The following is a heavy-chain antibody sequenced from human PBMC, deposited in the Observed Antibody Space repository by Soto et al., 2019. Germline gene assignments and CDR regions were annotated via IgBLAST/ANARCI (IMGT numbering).Heavy chain of an antibody. CDR3: ARDRYCSSTSCYDAFDI. D-gene: IGHD2-2*01. J-gene: IGHJ3*02. Sequence: PGGSLRLSCAASGFTFTTYTMSWVRQAPGKGLEWVSVISGSGSSTYYADSVKGRFTISRDNAKNTLYLQMNSLRAEDTAVYYCARDRYCSSTSCYDAFDIWGQGTMVTVSS. CDR1: GFTFTTYT. CDR2: ISGSGSST. V-gene: IGHV3-23*01.